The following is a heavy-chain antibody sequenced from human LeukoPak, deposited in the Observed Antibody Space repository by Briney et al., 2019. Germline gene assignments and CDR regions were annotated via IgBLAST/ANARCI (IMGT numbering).Heavy chain of an antibody. CDR3: ARGRYYYGSGRRSNYYYYGMDV. CDR1: GGSISSHY. CDR2: IYYSGST. Sequence: PSETLSLTCTVSGGSISSHYWSWIRQPPGKGLEWIGFIYYSGSTNYNPSLKSRVTISVDTSKNQFSLKLSSVTAADTAVYYCARGRYYYGSGRRSNYYYYGMDVWGQGTTVTVSS. D-gene: IGHD3-10*01. J-gene: IGHJ6*02. V-gene: IGHV4-59*11.